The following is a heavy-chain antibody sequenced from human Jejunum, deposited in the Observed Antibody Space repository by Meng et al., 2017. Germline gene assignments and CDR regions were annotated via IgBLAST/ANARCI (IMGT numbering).Heavy chain of an antibody. V-gene: IGHV1-2*06. CDR3: ARERGDSNSWNY. Sequence: QVQLMQAGAEVKTPGASVKGSCKASGYSFSDYYMHWVRQAPGQGLQWMGQINPHNGDTHYAQKFQGRVTMTRDKSISTVYMELRRLTSDDTAVYFCARERGDSNSWNYWGQGTLVTVSS. J-gene: IGHJ4*02. CDR1: GYSFSDYY. D-gene: IGHD6-13*01. CDR2: INPHNGDT.